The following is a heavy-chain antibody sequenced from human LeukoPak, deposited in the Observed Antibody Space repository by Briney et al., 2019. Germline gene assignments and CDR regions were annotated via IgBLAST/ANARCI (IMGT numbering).Heavy chain of an antibody. V-gene: IGHV1-2*02. CDR3: AREGRRAYSSSWYIDY. CDR1: GYTFTSYG. Sequence: ASVKVSCKASGYTFTSYGISWVRQAPGQGLEWMGWINPNSGGTNYAQKFQGRVTMTRDTSISTAYMELSRLRSDDTAVYYCAREGRRAYSSSWYIDYWGQGTLVTVSS. J-gene: IGHJ4*02. D-gene: IGHD6-13*01. CDR2: INPNSGGT.